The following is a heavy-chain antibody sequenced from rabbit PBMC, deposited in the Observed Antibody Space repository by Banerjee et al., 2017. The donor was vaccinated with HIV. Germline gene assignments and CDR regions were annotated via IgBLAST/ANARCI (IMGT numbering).Heavy chain of an antibody. CDR2: IDPVFGST. J-gene: IGHJ4*01. D-gene: IGHD1-1*01. CDR1: GFSFSSSYY. CDR3: VRDLGASSSGYYFNL. V-gene: IGHV1S45*01. Sequence: QEQLEESGGDLVKPEGSLTLTCTASGFSFSSSYYMCWVRQAPGKGLEWIGYIDPVFGSTYYASWVNGRFPISSHNAQNTLYLQLNSLTAADTATYFCVRDLGASSSGYYFNLWGPGTLVTVS.